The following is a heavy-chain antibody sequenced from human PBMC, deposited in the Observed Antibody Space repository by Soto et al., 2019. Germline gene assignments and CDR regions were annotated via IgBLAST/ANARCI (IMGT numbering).Heavy chain of an antibody. CDR1: GYTFTSYA. D-gene: IGHD5-12*01. V-gene: IGHV1-3*01. CDR3: ARGPLRNWFDP. CDR2: INAGNGNT. J-gene: IGHJ5*02. Sequence: ASVKVSCKASGYTFTSYAIHWVRQAPGQGLEWMGWINAGNGNTKYSQKFQGRVTITKNTSASTAYMELSSLRSEDTAVYYCARGPLRNWFDPWGQETLVTVSS.